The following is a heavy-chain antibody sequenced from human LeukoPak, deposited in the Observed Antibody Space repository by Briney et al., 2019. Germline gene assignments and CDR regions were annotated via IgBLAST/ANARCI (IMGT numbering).Heavy chain of an antibody. CDR3: VIHDYGDYVAGAGDYFDY. CDR2: ISAYNGNT. D-gene: IGHD4-17*01. Sequence: GASVKVSCKASGYTFTSYGISWVRQAPGQGLEWMGWISAYNGNTNYAQKLQGRVTMTRNTSISTAYMELSSLRSEDTAVYYCVIHDYGDYVAGAGDYFDYWGQGTLVTVSS. V-gene: IGHV1-18*01. J-gene: IGHJ4*02. CDR1: GYTFTSYG.